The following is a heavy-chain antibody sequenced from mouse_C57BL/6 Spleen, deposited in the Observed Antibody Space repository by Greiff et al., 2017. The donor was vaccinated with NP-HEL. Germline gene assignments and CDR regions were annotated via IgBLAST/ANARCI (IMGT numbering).Heavy chain of an antibody. CDR3: ARFGTTVVATRAMDY. V-gene: IGHV1-82*01. CDR1: GYAFSSSW. Sequence: VQLQQSGPELVKPGASVKISCKASGYAFSSSWMNWVKQRPGKGLEWIGRIYPGDGDTNYNGKFKGKATLTADKSSSKAYMQLSSLTSEDSAVYFCARFGTTVVATRAMDYWGQGTSVTVSS. D-gene: IGHD1-1*01. J-gene: IGHJ4*01. CDR2: IYPGDGDT.